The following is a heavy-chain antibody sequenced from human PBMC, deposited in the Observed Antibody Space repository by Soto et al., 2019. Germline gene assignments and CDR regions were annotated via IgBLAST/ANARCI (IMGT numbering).Heavy chain of an antibody. Sequence: SETLSLTCAVYGGSFSGYYWSWIRQPPGKGLEWIGEINHSGSTNYNPSLKSRVTISVDTSKNQFSLKLSSVTAADTAVYYCATAPAAMLGFDYWGQGSLVTVSS. CDR3: ATAPAAMLGFDY. CDR2: INHSGST. CDR1: GGSFSGYY. D-gene: IGHD2-2*01. J-gene: IGHJ4*02. V-gene: IGHV4-34*01.